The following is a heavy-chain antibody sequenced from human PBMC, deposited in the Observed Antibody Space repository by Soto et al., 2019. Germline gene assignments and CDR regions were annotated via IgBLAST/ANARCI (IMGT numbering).Heavy chain of an antibody. V-gene: IGHV1-69*06. J-gene: IGHJ6*02. CDR3: ARGIVVVPAAPTYYGMDV. Sequence: QVQLVQSGAEVKKPGSSVKVSCKASGGTFSSYAISWVRQAPGQGLERMGGIIPIFGTANYAQKFQGRVTITADKSTSTAYMELSSLRSEDTAVYYCARGIVVVPAAPTYYGMDVWGQGTTVTVSS. CDR1: GGTFSSYA. D-gene: IGHD2-2*01. CDR2: IIPIFGTA.